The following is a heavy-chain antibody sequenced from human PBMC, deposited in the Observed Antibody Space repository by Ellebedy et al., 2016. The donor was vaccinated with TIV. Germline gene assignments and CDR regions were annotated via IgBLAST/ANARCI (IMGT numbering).Heavy chain of an antibody. CDR3: ARHLLRDYYGSGSPNYWYFDL. Sequence: SETLSLTXTVSGGPIRSSSYYWGWIRQPPGKGLEWIANIYYSGHTYYNPSLKSRVTISVDTSKNQFSLKLSSLTAADTAVYHCARHLLRDYYGSGSPNYWYFDLWGRGTLVTVSS. CDR1: GGPIRSSSYY. V-gene: IGHV4-39*01. D-gene: IGHD3-10*01. J-gene: IGHJ2*01. CDR2: IYYSGHT.